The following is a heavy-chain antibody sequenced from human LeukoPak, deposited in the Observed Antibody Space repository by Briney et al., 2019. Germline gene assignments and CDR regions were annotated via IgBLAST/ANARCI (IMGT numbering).Heavy chain of an antibody. D-gene: IGHD1-26*01. CDR3: ASLRERSYYARGFDY. CDR1: GGSISSSSYY. CDR2: IYYSGST. V-gene: IGHV4-39*01. Sequence: SVTLSLTCTVSGGSISSSSYYWGWIRQTPGKGLEWIGSIYYSGSTFYSPSLKSRVTISVDTSKNQFSLKLSSVTAADTAVYYCASLRERSYYARGFDYWGQGTLVTVSS. J-gene: IGHJ4*02.